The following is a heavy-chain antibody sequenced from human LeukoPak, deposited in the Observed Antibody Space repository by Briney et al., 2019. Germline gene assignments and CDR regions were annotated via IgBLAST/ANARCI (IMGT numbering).Heavy chain of an antibody. CDR2: ISAYNANT. J-gene: IGHJ4*02. CDR3: AGDNSIVVVPPDY. CDR1: GCTFTSYG. Sequence: ASXKVSCKASGCTFTSYGMSWVRQAPGQGLEGMVWISAYNANTNYAQKLQARVTMTTDTSTSTAYMELRSLRSDDTAVYYCAGDNSIVVVPPDYWGQGTLVTVSS. D-gene: IGHD2-2*01. V-gene: IGHV1-18*01.